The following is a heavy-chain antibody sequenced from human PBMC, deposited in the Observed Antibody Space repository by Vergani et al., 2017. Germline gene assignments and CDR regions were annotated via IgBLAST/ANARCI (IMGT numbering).Heavy chain of an antibody. J-gene: IGHJ4*02. CDR2: IDWDDDK. D-gene: IGHD3-16*01. V-gene: IGHV3-23*01. CDR3: ARTRGRPPYRIVLYYFDF. CDR1: GFIFSTYA. Sequence: EVQLLESGGDLVQPGGSLRLSCTASGFIFSTYAMSWVRQAPGKGLEWLARIDWDDDKFYSASLKTRLAISKDLSNDLVVLTMTNMGPAETGTYYCARTRGRPPYRIVLYYFDFWGQGTLVTGSS.